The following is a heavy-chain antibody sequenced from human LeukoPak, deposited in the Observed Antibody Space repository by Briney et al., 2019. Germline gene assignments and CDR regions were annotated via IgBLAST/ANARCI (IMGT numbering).Heavy chain of an antibody. V-gene: IGHV4-39*01. D-gene: IGHD3-10*01. CDR2: IYYSGST. J-gene: IGHJ4*02. CDR1: GGSISSSSYY. Sequence: SETLSLTCTVSGGSISSSSYYWGWIRQPPGKGLEWIGSIYYSGSTYYNPSLKSRVTISVDTSKNQFSLKLSSVTATDTAVYYCATMGLLWFGEAFDYWGQGTLVTVSS. CDR3: ATMGLLWFGEAFDY.